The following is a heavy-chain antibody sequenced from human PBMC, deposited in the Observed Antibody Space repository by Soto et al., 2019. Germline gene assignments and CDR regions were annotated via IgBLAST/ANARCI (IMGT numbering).Heavy chain of an antibody. J-gene: IGHJ6*02. CDR2: IIPILGIA. CDR3: ATRNVGIVGTYGMDV. CDR1: GGTFSSYT. D-gene: IGHD1-26*01. V-gene: IGHV1-69*02. Sequence: QVQLVQSGAEVKKPGSSVKVSCKASGGTFSSYTISWVRQAPGQGLEWMGRIIPILGIANYAQKFQGRVTITEDKSTSTAYMELSSLRSEDTAVYYCATRNVGIVGTYGMDVWGQGTTVTVSS.